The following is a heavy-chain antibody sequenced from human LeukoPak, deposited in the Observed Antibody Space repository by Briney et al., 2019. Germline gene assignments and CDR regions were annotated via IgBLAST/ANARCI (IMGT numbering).Heavy chain of an antibody. D-gene: IGHD3-3*01. CDR1: GYTFTSYY. CDR2: INPSGGGT. CDR3: ARDFLRFLEWLNYYYYGMNV. J-gene: IGHJ6*02. V-gene: IGHV1-46*01. Sequence: ASVKVSCKASGYTFTSYYMHWARQAPGQGLEWMGIINPSGGGTSYAQKFRGRVTMTRDTSTSTVYMELSSLRSEDTAVYYCARDFLRFLEWLNYYYYGMNVWGQGTTVTVSS.